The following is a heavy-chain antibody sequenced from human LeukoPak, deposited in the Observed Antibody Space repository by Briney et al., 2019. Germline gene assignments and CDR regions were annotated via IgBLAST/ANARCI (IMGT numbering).Heavy chain of an antibody. CDR2: MNPDSGNT. J-gene: IGHJ5*02. V-gene: IGHV1-8*01. CDR1: GYTFTIYD. D-gene: IGHD6-13*01. Sequence: GASVKVSCKASGYTFTIYDINWVRQATGQGLEWMGWMNPDSGNTGYAQKFQGRVTMTRNTSISTAYMGLSSLRSEDTVVYYCARVEGIAPYGFDPWGQGTLVTVSS. CDR3: ARVEGIAPYGFDP.